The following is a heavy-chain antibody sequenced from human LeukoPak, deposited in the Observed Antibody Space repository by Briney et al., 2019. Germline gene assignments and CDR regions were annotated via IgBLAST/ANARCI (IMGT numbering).Heavy chain of an antibody. J-gene: IGHJ4*02. D-gene: IGHD2-8*02. Sequence: PVGTLRLSCAASGLMFSNYGMNWVRLAPGKGLEWVSGITGSGTTYYADSVKGRFSISRDNSKSTLSLQMNSLRAEDTAIYYCATYRQVLLPFESWGQGTLVTVSS. CDR3: ATYRQVLLPFES. CDR2: ITGSGTT. V-gene: IGHV3-23*01. CDR1: GLMFSNYG.